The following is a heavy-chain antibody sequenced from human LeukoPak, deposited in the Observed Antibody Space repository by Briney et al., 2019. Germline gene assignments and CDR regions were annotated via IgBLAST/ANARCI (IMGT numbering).Heavy chain of an antibody. J-gene: IGHJ4*02. Sequence: GGSLRLSCAASGFTFSSYAMSWVRQAPGKGLEWVSAISGSGGSTYYADSVKGRFTISRDNSKNTLYLQMNSLRAEDTAVYYCAIPPPNKRSSWFLGFDYWGQGTLVTVSS. D-gene: IGHD6-13*01. CDR3: AIPPPNKRSSWFLGFDY. V-gene: IGHV3-23*01. CDR1: GFTFSSYA. CDR2: ISGSGGST.